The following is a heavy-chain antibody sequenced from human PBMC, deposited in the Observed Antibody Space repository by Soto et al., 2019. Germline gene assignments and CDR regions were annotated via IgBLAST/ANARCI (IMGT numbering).Heavy chain of an antibody. Sequence: QITLKESGPTLVKPTQTLTLTCTFSGFSLSTSGVGVGWIRQPPGKALEWPALIYWDDDKRYSPSLRSRLTITKDTSKNQVVLTMTNMDPVDTATYYCAHRLATTGLFDYWGQGTLVTVSS. CDR3: AHRLATTGLFDY. CDR1: GFSLSTSGVG. J-gene: IGHJ4*02. D-gene: IGHD1-1*01. CDR2: IYWDDDK. V-gene: IGHV2-5*02.